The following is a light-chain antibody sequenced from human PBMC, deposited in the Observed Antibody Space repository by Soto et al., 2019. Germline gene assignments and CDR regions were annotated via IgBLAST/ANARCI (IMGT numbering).Light chain of an antibody. CDR1: QSISSW. J-gene: IGKJ1*01. V-gene: IGKV1-5*03. CDR2: KAS. CDR3: QHYNASPWT. Sequence: DIQMTQSPSTLSASVGDRVTITCRASQSISSWLAWYQQKPGKAPKLLIYKASTLESGVPSNFSGSGSGTEFTFTSSRLQPKYLATYDYQHYNASPWTFGQGTKVDVK.